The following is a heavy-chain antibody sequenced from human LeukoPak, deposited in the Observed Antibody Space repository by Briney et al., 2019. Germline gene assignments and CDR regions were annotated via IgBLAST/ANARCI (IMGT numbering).Heavy chain of an antibody. V-gene: IGHV3-9*01. CDR3: AKDISSDNDDGGWFDP. CDR2: ISWNSDNI. J-gene: IGHJ5*02. Sequence: GGSLRLSCAASKFTFNDYAMHWVRQAPGKGLEWVSGISWNSDNIGYADSVRGRFTISRDNAKNSLYLQMNSLKTEDTAVYYCAKDISSDNDDGGWFDPWGQGTLVAVSS. CDR1: KFTFNDYA. D-gene: IGHD1-1*01.